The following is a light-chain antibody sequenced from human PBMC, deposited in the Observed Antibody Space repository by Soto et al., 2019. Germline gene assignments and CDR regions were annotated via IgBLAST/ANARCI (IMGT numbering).Light chain of an antibody. J-gene: IGKJ5*01. CDR1: QGISNY. Sequence: DIQMTHSPSSLSASVGDRVTITFRSSQGISNYLALYQQKPGKVPKLLIYAASTLQSGVPSRFSGSGSGTDFTLTISSLQPEDVATYYCQKHNSAPLITFGQGTRLEIK. CDR2: AAS. V-gene: IGKV1-27*01. CDR3: QKHNSAPLIT.